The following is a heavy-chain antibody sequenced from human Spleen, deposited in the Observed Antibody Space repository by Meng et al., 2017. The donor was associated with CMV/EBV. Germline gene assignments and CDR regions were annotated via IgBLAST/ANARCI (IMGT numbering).Heavy chain of an antibody. V-gene: IGHV1-18*01. J-gene: IGHJ4*02. CDR1: GYIFAGSR. D-gene: IGHD3-10*01. CDR3: ARVADSGSYSNFDL. CDR2: ISPYSNDP. Sequence: ASVKVSCKTSGYIFAGSRISWVRQAPGVGLEWMGWISPYSNDPYYVQKFQGRLTLTAATSTNTADVELRSLRSDDTTLYYCARVADSGSYSNFDLWGQGTLVTVSS.